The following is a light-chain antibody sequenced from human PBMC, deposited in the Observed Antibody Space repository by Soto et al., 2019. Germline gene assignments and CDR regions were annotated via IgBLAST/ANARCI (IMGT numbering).Light chain of an antibody. Sequence: DIQMTQSPSSLSASVGDRGTITCRASQSISSDLNWYQQKPGKAPKLLIYAASSLQSGAPSRFSGSGSGTDFTLAISSLQSEDFATYYCQQSYSTPYTFGQGNKLEIK. V-gene: IGKV1-39*01. CDR2: AAS. CDR1: QSISSD. CDR3: QQSYSTPYT. J-gene: IGKJ2*01.